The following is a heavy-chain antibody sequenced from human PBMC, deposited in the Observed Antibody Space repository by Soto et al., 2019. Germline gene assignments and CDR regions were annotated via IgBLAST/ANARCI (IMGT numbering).Heavy chain of an antibody. CDR1: GGSISNYY. D-gene: IGHD3-22*01. J-gene: IGHJ5*02. V-gene: IGHV4-59*12. CDR3: ARRYDSSGYYLPWFDP. Sequence: SETLSLTCTVSGGSISNYYWSWIRQPPGKGLEWVAYIFYSGSTRYSPSFQGQVTISADKSISTAYLQWSSLKASDTAMYYCARRYDSSGYYLPWFDPWGQGTLVTVSS. CDR2: IFYSGST.